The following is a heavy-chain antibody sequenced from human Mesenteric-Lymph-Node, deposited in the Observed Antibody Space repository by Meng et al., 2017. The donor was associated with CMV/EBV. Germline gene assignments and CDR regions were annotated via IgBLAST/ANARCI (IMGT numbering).Heavy chain of an antibody. J-gene: IGHJ6*02. CDR1: GGSISSYY. Sequence: SETLSLTCTVSGGSISSYYWSWIRQPPGKGLEWIGYIYYSGSTNYNPSLKSRVTISVDTSKNQFSLKLSSVTAADTAVYYCARDSGYDTFPYYYYYGMDVRGQGTTVTVSS. D-gene: IGHD5-12*01. V-gene: IGHV4-59*01. CDR3: ARDSGYDTFPYYYYYGMDV. CDR2: IYYSGST.